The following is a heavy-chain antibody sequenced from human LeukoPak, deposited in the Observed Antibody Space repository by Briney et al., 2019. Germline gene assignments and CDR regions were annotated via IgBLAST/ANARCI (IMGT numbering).Heavy chain of an antibody. CDR2: INPSGGST. V-gene: IGHV1-46*01. CDR3: ARAPPHLGYCTNGVCRRLLLDGYNWFDP. Sequence: ASVRVSFTASGYTFTIYYMHWVRQAPGQGGEWRGIINPSGGSTSYTQKFQGRVTITRDTSTSTVYMELSSLRSEDTAVYYCARAPPHLGYCTNGVCRRLLLDGYNWFDPWGREPWSPSPQ. J-gene: IGHJ5*02. CDR1: GYTFTIYY. D-gene: IGHD2-8*01.